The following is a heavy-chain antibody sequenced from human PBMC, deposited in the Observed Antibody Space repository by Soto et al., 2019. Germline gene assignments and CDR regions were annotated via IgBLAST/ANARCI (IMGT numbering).Heavy chain of an antibody. CDR2: IDPNSGDT. CDR3: ARTPYYDFWSGYSFDY. J-gene: IGHJ4*02. D-gene: IGHD3-3*01. V-gene: IGHV1-2*04. Sequence: QVLLVPSGAAVKKPGASVKVSCKASGYTFTAYYLHWVRQAHGHGLEWRGWIDPNSGDTKYAQNLEGWVTIARDTSINTAYLDLSRLKNDDTAVYYCARTPYYDFWSGYSFDYWGQGTLVSVPS. CDR1: GYTFTAYY.